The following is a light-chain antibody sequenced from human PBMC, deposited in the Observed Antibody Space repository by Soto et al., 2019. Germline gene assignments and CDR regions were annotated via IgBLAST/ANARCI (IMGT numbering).Light chain of an antibody. CDR1: SGDVGGHNF. V-gene: IGLV2-8*01. CDR2: EVS. CDR3: SSYAGTNKV. J-gene: IGLJ3*02. Sequence: QPVLTQPPSASGSPGQSVTISCTGTSGDVGGHNFVSWYQFHPGKAPKLIIYEVSKRPSGVPNRFSGSKSDNTASLTVSGLQAEDEADYFCSSYAGTNKVFGGGTKLTVL.